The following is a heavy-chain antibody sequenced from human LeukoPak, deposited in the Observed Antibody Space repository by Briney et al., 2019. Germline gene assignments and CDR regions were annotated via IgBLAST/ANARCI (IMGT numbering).Heavy chain of an antibody. CDR3: ARDRSGEMATTYFDY. V-gene: IGHV3-33*08. J-gene: IGHJ4*02. CDR1: GFTFSSYE. D-gene: IGHD5-24*01. CDR2: IWYDGSNK. Sequence: GGSLRLSCAASGFTFSSYEMNWVRQAPGKGLEWVAVIWYDGSNKYYADSVKGRFTISRDNSKNTLYLQMNSLRAEDTAVYYCARDRSGEMATTYFDYWGQGTLVTVSS.